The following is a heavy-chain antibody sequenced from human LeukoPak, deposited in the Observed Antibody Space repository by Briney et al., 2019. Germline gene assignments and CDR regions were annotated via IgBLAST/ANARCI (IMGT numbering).Heavy chain of an antibody. V-gene: IGHV1-8*01. D-gene: IGHD3-10*01. CDR2: MNPNSGNT. Sequence: ASVKVSCKASGYTFTSYDINWVRQATGQGLEWMGWMNPNSGNTGYAQKFQGRVTMTRNTSISTAYMELSSLRSEDTAVYYCAGVMYGSGSYYYYYYMDVWGKGTTVTISS. CDR3: AGVMYGSGSYYYYYYMDV. CDR1: GYTFTSYD. J-gene: IGHJ6*03.